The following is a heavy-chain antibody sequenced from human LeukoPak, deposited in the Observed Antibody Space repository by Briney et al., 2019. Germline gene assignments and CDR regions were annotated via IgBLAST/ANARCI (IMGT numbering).Heavy chain of an antibody. D-gene: IGHD6-19*01. Sequence: GGSLRLSCAASGFTVSSNYMSWVRQAPGKGLEWVANIKQDGSEKYYVDSVKGRFTISRDNAKNSLYLQMNSLRAEDTAVYYCARAWDSSGPGDYWGQGTLVTVSS. CDR3: ARAWDSSGPGDY. CDR1: GFTVSSNY. CDR2: IKQDGSEK. V-gene: IGHV3-7*01. J-gene: IGHJ4*02.